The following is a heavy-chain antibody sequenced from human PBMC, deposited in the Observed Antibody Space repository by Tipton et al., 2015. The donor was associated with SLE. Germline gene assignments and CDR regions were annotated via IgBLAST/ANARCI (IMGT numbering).Heavy chain of an antibody. D-gene: IGHD3-10*01. Sequence: AGLVKPSETLSLSCAVYGGSFSGFYWSWIRQPTGKGLEWIGEIYHSGGTNYNPSLRSRVTISIDKSKKQFSLKLSSVTAADTAVYYCARDRAFYYGSGPDAFDIWGQGTLVTVSS. CDR2: IYHSGGT. CDR3: ARDRAFYYGSGPDAFDI. CDR1: GGSFSGFY. V-gene: IGHV4-34*01. J-gene: IGHJ3*02.